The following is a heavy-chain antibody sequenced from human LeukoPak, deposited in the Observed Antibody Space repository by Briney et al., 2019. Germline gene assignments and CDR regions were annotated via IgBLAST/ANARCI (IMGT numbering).Heavy chain of an antibody. CDR3: ARALSSYWDY. CDR2: ISYSGST. CDR1: GGSISSYY. V-gene: IGHV4-59*01. J-gene: IGHJ4*02. D-gene: IGHD3-3*01. Sequence: SETLSLTCTVSGGSISSYYWSWIRQPPGKGLEWIGYISYSGSTNYNPSLKSRVTISVDTSKNRFSLKLSSVTAADTAVYYCARALSSYWDYWGQGTLVTVPS.